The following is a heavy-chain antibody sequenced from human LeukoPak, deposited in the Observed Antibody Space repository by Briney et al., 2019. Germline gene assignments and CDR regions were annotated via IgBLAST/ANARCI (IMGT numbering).Heavy chain of an antibody. V-gene: IGHV6-1*01. CDR2: TYYRSKWYN. Sequence: SQTLSLTCAISGDSVSSNSAAWNWIRQSPSRGLEWLGRTYYRSKWYNDYAVSVKSRITINPDTSKNQFSLQLNSVTPEDTAVYYCARVIAVAGTITIALLDYWGQGTLVTVSS. D-gene: IGHD6-19*01. J-gene: IGHJ4*02. CDR1: GDSVSSNSAA. CDR3: ARVIAVAGTITIALLDY.